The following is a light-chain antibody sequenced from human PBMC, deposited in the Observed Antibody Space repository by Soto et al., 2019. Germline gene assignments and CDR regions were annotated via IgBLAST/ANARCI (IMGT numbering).Light chain of an antibody. CDR1: QSISSW. J-gene: IGKJ1*01. V-gene: IGKV1-5*03. CDR3: QQYGSSPPWT. Sequence: DIQMTQSPSTLSASVGDRVTITCRASQSISSWLAWYQQKPGRAPKLLIYKASSLETGVPSRFSGSGSGKEFTLIISSLQPDDFASYYCQQYGSSPPWTFGQGTKVEIK. CDR2: KAS.